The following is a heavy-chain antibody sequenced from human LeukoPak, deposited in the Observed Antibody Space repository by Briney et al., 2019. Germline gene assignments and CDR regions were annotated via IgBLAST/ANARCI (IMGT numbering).Heavy chain of an antibody. CDR1: GFTFNSYW. J-gene: IGHJ5*02. CDR2: INSDGSST. D-gene: IGHD1-26*01. Sequence: GGSLRLSCAASGFTFNSYWMHWVRQAPGKGLVWVSRINSDGSSTSYADSVKGRFTISRDNAKNTLYLQMNSLRAEDTAVYYCARADSGSYHTNWFDPWGQGTLVTVSS. CDR3: ARADSGSYHTNWFDP. V-gene: IGHV3-74*01.